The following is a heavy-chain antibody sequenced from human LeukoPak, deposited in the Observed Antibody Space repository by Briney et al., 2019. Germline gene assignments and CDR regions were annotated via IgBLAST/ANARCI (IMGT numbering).Heavy chain of an antibody. CDR2: IYYSGST. J-gene: IGHJ4*02. Sequence: SETLSLTCTVSGASINYYYWSWIRQHPGKGLEWIGYIYYSGSTYYNPSLKSRVTISVDTSKNQFSLKLSSVTAADTAVYYCARVDYYDSRPFDYWGQGTLVTVSS. CDR3: ARVDYYDSRPFDY. V-gene: IGHV4-59*06. CDR1: GASINYYY. D-gene: IGHD3-22*01.